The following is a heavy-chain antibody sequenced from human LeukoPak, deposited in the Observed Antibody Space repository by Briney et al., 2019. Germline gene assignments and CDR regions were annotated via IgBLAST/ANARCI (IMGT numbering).Heavy chain of an antibody. CDR3: ARGGGVTYYDSTGYLWYFDY. Sequence: SETLSLTCTVSGGSISSHYWSWIRQPPGKGLEWIGYIYYSGSTKFNPSLKSRVTISVDTSKNQFSLKLSSVTAADTAVYYCARGGGVTYYDSTGYLWYFDYWGQGTLVTVSP. D-gene: IGHD3-22*01. V-gene: IGHV4-59*11. J-gene: IGHJ4*02. CDR1: GGSISSHY. CDR2: IYYSGST.